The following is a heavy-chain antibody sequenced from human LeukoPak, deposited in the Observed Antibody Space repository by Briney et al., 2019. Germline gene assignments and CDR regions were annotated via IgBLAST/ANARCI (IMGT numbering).Heavy chain of an antibody. CDR3: AKVHIPPRGSYSGGAQFDY. CDR1: GFTFSSYA. D-gene: IGHD1-26*01. Sequence: GGSLRLSCAASGFTFSSYAMSWVRQAPGKGLEWVSAISGSGGSTYYADSVKGRFTISRDNSKNTLYLQMNSLRAEDTAVYYCAKVHIPPRGSYSGGAQFDYWGQGTLVTVSS. V-gene: IGHV3-23*01. J-gene: IGHJ4*02. CDR2: ISGSGGST.